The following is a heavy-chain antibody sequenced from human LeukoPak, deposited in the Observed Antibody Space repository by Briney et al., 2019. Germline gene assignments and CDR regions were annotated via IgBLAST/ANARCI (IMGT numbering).Heavy chain of an antibody. J-gene: IGHJ6*03. CDR2: INPSGGST. CDR1: GYTFTSYY. CDR3: ARGRRFGGFYSYYMDV. D-gene: IGHD3-16*01. V-gene: IGHV1-46*01. Sequence: ASVKVSCKASGYTFTSYYIHWVRQAPGQGLEWRGIINPSGGSTSYAQKFQGRVTMTRDTSTITVYMELSSLRSEDTAVYYCARGRRFGGFYSYYMDVWGKGTTVTISS.